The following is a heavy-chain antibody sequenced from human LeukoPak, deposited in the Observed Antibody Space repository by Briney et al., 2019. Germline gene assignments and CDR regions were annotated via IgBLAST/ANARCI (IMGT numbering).Heavy chain of an antibody. V-gene: IGHV3-66*01. CDR3: ARDRTTYYYGSMDV. J-gene: IGHJ6*02. CDR1: GFTFSSYS. D-gene: IGHD3-10*01. Sequence: GGSLRLSCAASGFTFSSYSMNWVRQAPGKGLEWVSVIYSGGSTYYADSVKGRFTISRDNSKNTLYLQMNSLRAEDTAVYYCARDRTTYYYGSMDVWGQGTTVTVSS. CDR2: IYSGGST.